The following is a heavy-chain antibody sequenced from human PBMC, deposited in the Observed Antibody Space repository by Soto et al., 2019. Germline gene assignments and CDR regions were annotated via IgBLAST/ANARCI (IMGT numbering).Heavy chain of an antibody. CDR1: GGTFSSNP. V-gene: IGHV1-69*06. D-gene: IGHD3-3*01. CDR3: ARDLSAVKRFESFKYYRMDV. Sequence: QVQLMQSGAEVRKPGSSVTVSCKASGGTFSSNPISWVRQAPGQGLEWMGGIIPIFATPHYARRLLDRDTLTADRTTNTAYMELTGLTSEDADIYYGARDLSAVKRFESFKYYRMDVWGQGTTVTVS. J-gene: IGHJ6*02. CDR2: IIPIFATP.